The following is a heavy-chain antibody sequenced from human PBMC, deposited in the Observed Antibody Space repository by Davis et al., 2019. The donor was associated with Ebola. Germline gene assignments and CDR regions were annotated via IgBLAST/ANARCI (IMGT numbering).Heavy chain of an antibody. CDR3: AKGGYRRDYYGMDV. Sequence: GESLKISCAASGFTFSSYAMSWVRQAPGKGLEWVSAISGSGGSTYYADSVKGRFTISRDNSKNTLYLQMNSLRAEDTAVYYCAKGGYRRDYYGMDVWGQGTTVTVSS. D-gene: IGHD5-18*01. CDR1: GFTFSSYA. V-gene: IGHV3-23*01. J-gene: IGHJ6*02. CDR2: ISGSGGST.